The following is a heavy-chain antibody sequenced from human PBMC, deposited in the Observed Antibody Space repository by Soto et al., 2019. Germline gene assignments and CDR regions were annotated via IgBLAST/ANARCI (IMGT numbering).Heavy chain of an antibody. Sequence: GGSLRLSCAASGFTFSSYAMHWVRQAPGKGLEYVSAISSNGGSTYYANSVKGRFTISRDNSKNTLYLQMGSLRAEDMAVYYCARGPLLEWLLSPRAYYYYMDVWGKGTTVTVSS. CDR3: ARGPLLEWLLSPRAYYYYMDV. V-gene: IGHV3-64*01. J-gene: IGHJ6*03. D-gene: IGHD3-3*01. CDR2: ISSNGGST. CDR1: GFTFSSYA.